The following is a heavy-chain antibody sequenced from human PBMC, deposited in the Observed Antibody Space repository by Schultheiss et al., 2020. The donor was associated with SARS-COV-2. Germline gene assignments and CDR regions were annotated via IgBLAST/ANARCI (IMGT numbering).Heavy chain of an antibody. CDR2: INHSGST. V-gene: IGHV4-34*01. Sequence: SETLSLTCAVYGGSFSGYHWNWIRQPPGKGLEWIGEINHSGSTNYNPSLKSRVTISVDTSKNQFSLKLSSVTAADTAVYYCARHKEQWLVRGDFDYWGQGTLVTVSS. D-gene: IGHD6-19*01. J-gene: IGHJ4*02. CDR1: GGSFSGYH. CDR3: ARHKEQWLVRGDFDY.